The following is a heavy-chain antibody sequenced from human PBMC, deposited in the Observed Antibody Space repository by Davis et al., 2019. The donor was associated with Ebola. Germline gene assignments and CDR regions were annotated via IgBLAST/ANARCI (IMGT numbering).Heavy chain of an antibody. J-gene: IGHJ4*02. V-gene: IGHV3-23*01. CDR1: GFTFSDYY. CDR3: AKDANRRIAVAGREFDY. CDR2: ISGSGGST. D-gene: IGHD6-19*01. Sequence: GESLKISCAASGFTFSDYYMSWIRQAPGKGLEWVSAISGSGGSTYYADSVKGRFTISRDNSKNTLYLQMNSLRAEDTAVYYCAKDANRRIAVAGREFDYWGQETLVTVSS.